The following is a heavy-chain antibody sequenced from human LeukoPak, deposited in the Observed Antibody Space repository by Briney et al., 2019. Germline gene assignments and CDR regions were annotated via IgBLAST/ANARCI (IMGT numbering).Heavy chain of an antibody. CDR1: GFTFSSNE. J-gene: IGHJ4*02. V-gene: IGHV3-48*03. Sequence: GSLSLSFAASGFTFSSNEMNWGRRAPGKGVEWVSYINSGGTIIYYSDSVRGRFTISRDIAKNSLYLQMNSLRAEDTAVYYCARDWFVDWGQGTLVIVSS. CDR3: ARDWFVD. CDR2: INSGGTII.